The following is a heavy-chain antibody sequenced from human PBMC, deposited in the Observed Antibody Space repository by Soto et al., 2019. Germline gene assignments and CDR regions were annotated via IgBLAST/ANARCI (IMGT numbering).Heavy chain of an antibody. J-gene: IGHJ4*02. CDR2: INQDGREK. CDR1: GFIFRDYW. Sequence: EVQLVESGGGLVQPGGSLRLSCAASGFIFRDYWMTWVRQVPGKGLEWVANINQDGREKCYMDSVKGRFTISRDNAKNSLDQQMNSLRADDTAVYYCARDPCDYWGQGTLVTVSS. V-gene: IGHV3-7*01. CDR3: ARDPCDY.